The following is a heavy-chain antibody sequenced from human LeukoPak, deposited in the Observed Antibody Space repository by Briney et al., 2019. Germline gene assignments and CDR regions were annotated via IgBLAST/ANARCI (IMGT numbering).Heavy chain of an antibody. CDR2: IIPIFGTA. CDR3: ARPGYSSSRQYYYYYGMDV. CDR1: GGTFSSYA. D-gene: IGHD6-13*01. J-gene: IGHJ6*02. Sequence: ASVKVSCKASGGTFSSYAISWVRQAPGQGLEWMGGIIPIFGTANYAQKFQGRVAITADESTSTAYMELSSLRSEDTAVYYCARPGYSSSRQYYYYYGMDVWGQGTTVTVSS. V-gene: IGHV1-69*01.